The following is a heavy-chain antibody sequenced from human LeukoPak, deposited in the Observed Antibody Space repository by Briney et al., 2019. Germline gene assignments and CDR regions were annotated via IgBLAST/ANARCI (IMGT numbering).Heavy chain of an antibody. J-gene: IGHJ4*02. V-gene: IGHV5-51*01. CDR1: GYSFSSYW. Sequence: GESLKISCQGSGYSFSSYWIAWVRQMPGKGLKWMGIIYPGNSDTRYSPSFQGQVTISADKSITTAYLQWSSLKASDTAMYYCARRLGCSSTSCYWYFDYWGQGTLVTVSS. CDR3: ARRLGCSSTSCYWYFDY. D-gene: IGHD2-2*01. CDR2: IYPGNSDT.